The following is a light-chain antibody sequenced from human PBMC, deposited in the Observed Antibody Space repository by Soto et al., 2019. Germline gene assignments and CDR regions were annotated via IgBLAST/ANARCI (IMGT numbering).Light chain of an antibody. CDR1: GSDVGGYNY. CDR2: EVS. CDR3: SSYTSSSTPHVV. J-gene: IGLJ2*01. V-gene: IGLV2-14*01. Sequence: QSVLTQPASVSGSPGQSITISCTGTGSDVGGYNYVSWYQHHPGKAPKLMIYEVSNRPSGVSNRFSGCKSGNTASLTISGLQAEDEADYYCSSYTSSSTPHVVFGGGTKLTVL.